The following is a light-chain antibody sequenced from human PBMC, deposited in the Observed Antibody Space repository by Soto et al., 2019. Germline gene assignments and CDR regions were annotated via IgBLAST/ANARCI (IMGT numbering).Light chain of an antibody. CDR1: QSIGSS. CDR2: DVS. J-gene: IGKJ1*01. Sequence: DIQITQSPSTLSASVGDRVTITCRVSQSIGSSLAWYQHKPGEAAKLLIYDVSSLETGVPSRFSGSGSGTEFSLTIRGLQPDDFATYYCQQYDYSRTFGQGTKVDIK. V-gene: IGKV1-5*01. CDR3: QQYDYSRT.